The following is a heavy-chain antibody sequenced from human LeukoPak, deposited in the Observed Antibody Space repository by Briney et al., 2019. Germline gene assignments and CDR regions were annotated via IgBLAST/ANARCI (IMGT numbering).Heavy chain of an antibody. V-gene: IGHV4-59*08. CDR2: IYYSGST. CDR1: GGSISSYY. D-gene: IGHD4-17*01. CDR3: ARHFTRDNDYGDEDAFDI. J-gene: IGHJ3*02. Sequence: SETLSLTCTVSGGSISSYYWSWIRQPPGKGLEWIGYIYYSGSTNYNPSLKSRVTISVDTSKNQFSLKLSSVTAADTAVYYCARHFTRDNDYGDEDAFDIWGQGTMVTASS.